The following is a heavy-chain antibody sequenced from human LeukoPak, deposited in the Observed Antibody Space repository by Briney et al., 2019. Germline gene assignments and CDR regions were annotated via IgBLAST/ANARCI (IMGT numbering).Heavy chain of an antibody. J-gene: IGHJ4*02. CDR1: GGSFSGYY. CDR2: INHSGST. V-gene: IGHV4-34*01. Sequence: PSQTLSLTCAVYGGSFSGYYWSWIRQPPGKGLEWIGEINHSGSTNYNPSLKSRVTISVDTSKNQFSLKLSSVTAADTAVYYCARERPSSTSFSYYFDSWGQGTLVTVSS. CDR3: ARERPSSTSFSYYFDS. D-gene: IGHD2-2*01.